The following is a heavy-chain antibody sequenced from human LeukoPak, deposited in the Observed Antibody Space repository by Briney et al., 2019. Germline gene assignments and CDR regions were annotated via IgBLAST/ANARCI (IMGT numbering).Heavy chain of an antibody. CDR2: ISAYNGDT. J-gene: IGHJ6*03. D-gene: IGHD2-15*01. CDR3: ARVRCSGGSCPYYYYYYYMDV. V-gene: IGHV1-18*01. Sequence: ASVKVSCKASGYTFTRYGISWVRQAPGQGLEWMGWISAYNGDTNYAQKVQGRVTMTRDTSISTAYMELSRLRSDDTAVYYCARVRCSGGSCPYYYYYYYMDVWGKGTTVTVSS. CDR1: GYTFTRYG.